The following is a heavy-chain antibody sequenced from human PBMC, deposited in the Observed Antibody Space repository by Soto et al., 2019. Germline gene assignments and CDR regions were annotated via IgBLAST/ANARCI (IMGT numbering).Heavy chain of an antibody. J-gene: IGHJ4*02. CDR3: ARAVIAVAGTADTYYFDY. CDR1: GDNVSSNRVA. CDR2: TYYRSKWYY. V-gene: IGHV6-1*01. Sequence: QTVSLTCAISGDNVSSNRVACTWIRLSPSRGLEWLGKTYYRSKWYYDYAVSVKSRITVNPDTSKNQFSLQLNSVTPEDTAVYFCARAVIAVAGTADTYYFDYWGQGTLVTVYS. D-gene: IGHD6-19*01.